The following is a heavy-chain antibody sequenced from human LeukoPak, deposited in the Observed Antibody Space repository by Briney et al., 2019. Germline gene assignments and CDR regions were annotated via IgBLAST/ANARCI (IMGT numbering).Heavy chain of an antibody. J-gene: IGHJ6*03. CDR3: ARSRYYDIVIGYTSCYYSYMDV. CDR1: GGTFSSYA. Sequence: SVKVSCKASGGTFSSYAISWVRQAPGQGLEWMGGIIPVFGTANYAEKFQGRVTITTDESTGTAYMELSSLRSEDTAVYYCARSRYYDIVIGYTSCYYSYMDVWGKGTTVTVSS. CDR2: IIPVFGTA. V-gene: IGHV1-69*05. D-gene: IGHD3-9*01.